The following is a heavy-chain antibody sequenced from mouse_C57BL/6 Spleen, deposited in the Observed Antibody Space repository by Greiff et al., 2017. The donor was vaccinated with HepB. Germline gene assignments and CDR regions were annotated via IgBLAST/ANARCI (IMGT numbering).Heavy chain of an antibody. J-gene: IGHJ2*01. D-gene: IGHD1-1*01. CDR2: IYPRDGST. V-gene: IGHV1-85*01. CDR3: AYYGSSYRRYYFDY. Sequence: VQLQESGPELVKPGASVKLSCKASGYTFTSYDINWVKQRPGQGLEWIGWIYPRDGSTKYNEKFKGKATLTVDTSSSTAYMELHSLTSEDSAVYFCAYYGSSYRRYYFDYWGQGTTLTVSS. CDR1: GYTFTSYD.